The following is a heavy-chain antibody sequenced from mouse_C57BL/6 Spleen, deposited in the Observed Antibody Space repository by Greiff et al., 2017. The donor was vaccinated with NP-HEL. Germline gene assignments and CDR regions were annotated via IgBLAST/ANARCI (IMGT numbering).Heavy chain of an antibody. CDR2: INPNNGGT. V-gene: IGHV1-26*01. CDR1: GYTFTDYY. D-gene: IGHD3-2*02. CDR3: ARQLRLYDFDY. Sequence: EVQLQQSGPELVKPGASVKISCKASGYTFTDYYMNWVKQSHGKSLEWIGDINPNNGGTSYNQKFKGKATLTVDKSSSTAYMELRSLTSEDSAVYYCARQLRLYDFDYWGQGTTLTVSS. J-gene: IGHJ2*01.